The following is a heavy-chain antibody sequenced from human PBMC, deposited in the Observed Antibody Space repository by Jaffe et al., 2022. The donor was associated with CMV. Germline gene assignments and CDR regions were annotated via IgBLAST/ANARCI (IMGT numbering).Heavy chain of an antibody. CDR1: GFTFSSYS. CDR3: AREGGSSGWNDY. V-gene: IGHV3-21*01. Sequence: EVQLVESGGGLVKPGGSLRLSCAASGFTFSSYSMNWVRQAPGKGLEWVSSISSSSSYIYYADSVKGRFTISRDNAKNSLYLQMNSLRAEDTAVYYCAREGGSSGWNDYWGQGTLVTVSS. D-gene: IGHD6-19*01. CDR2: ISSSSSYI. J-gene: IGHJ4*02.